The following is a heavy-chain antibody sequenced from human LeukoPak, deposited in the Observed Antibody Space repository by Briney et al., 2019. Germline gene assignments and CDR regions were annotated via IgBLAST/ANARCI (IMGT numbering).Heavy chain of an antibody. J-gene: IGHJ4*02. D-gene: IGHD6-19*01. CDR3: AKDHTSPRPPLRPGYSSGWYLDY. V-gene: IGHV3-30*02. Sequence: GGSLRLSCAASGFTFSSYGMHWVRQAPGKGLEWVAFIRYDGSNKYYADSVKGRFTISRDNSKNTLYLQMNSLRAEDTAVYYCAKDHTSPRPPLRPGYSSGWYLDYWGRGTLVTVSS. CDR2: IRYDGSNK. CDR1: GFTFSSYG.